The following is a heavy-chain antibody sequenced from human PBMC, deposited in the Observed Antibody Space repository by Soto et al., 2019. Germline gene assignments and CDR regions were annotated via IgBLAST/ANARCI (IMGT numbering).Heavy chain of an antibody. CDR3: VTAARPNYYYGMDV. D-gene: IGHD6-6*01. V-gene: IGHV3-23*01. Sequence: EVQLLESGGGLVQPGGSLRLSCAASGFTFSSYAMSWVRQAPGKGLEWVSAISGSGGSTYYADSVKGRFTISRDNSKNTLYLQMNSRRAEDTAVYYCVTAARPNYYYGMDVWGQGTTFTVSS. J-gene: IGHJ6*02. CDR1: GFTFSSYA. CDR2: ISGSGGST.